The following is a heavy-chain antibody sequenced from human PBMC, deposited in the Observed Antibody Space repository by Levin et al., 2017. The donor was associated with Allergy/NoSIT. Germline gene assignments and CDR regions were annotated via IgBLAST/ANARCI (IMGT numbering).Heavy chain of an antibody. V-gene: IGHV1-69*06. CDR2: IIPIFGTA. D-gene: IGHD2-2*01. Sequence: ASVKVSCKASGGTFSSYAISWVRQAPGQGLEWMGGIIPIFGTANYAQKFQGRVTITADKSTSTAYMELSSLRSEDTAVYYCARDQSICSSTSCYDAFDSWGQGTMVTVSS. J-gene: IGHJ3*02. CDR1: GGTFSSYA. CDR3: ARDQSICSSTSCYDAFDS.